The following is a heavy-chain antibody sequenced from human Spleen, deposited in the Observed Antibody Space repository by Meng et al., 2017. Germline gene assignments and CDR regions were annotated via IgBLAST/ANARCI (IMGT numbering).Heavy chain of an antibody. J-gene: IGHJ3*02. D-gene: IGHD3-9*01. CDR3: ARVVGLTDYYKTSAFDI. CDR1: GDSISSNSYY. Sequence: SETLSLTCTVSGDSISSNSYYWGWIRQPPGKGLEWIGSIDYSGSTYYNPSLKSRVTISVDTSKNQFSLKLRFVTAADTAVYYCARVVGLTDYYKTSAFDIWGQGTVVTVSS. CDR2: IDYSGST. V-gene: IGHV4-39*07.